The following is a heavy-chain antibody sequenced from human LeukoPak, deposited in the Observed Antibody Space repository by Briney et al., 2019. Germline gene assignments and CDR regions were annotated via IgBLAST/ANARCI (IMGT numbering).Heavy chain of an antibody. CDR3: ARDGPAQMVDFDY. Sequence: EASVKVSCKASGYTFSGTGWYLYWLRQAPGQGLECMGWIYTNNGATAYAQKFQGRVAMTRDTSITTAYMELSRLRPDDTAVYYCARDGPAQMVDFDYWGQGTPVTVSS. J-gene: IGHJ4*02. CDR2: IYTNNGAT. D-gene: IGHD3-10*01. CDR1: GYTFSGTGWY. V-gene: IGHV1-2*02.